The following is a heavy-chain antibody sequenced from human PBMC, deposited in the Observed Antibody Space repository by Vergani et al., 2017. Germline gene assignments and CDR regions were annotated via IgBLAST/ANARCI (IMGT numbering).Heavy chain of an antibody. Sequence: EVHLLESGGGLVQSGGSLRLSCAASGFTFSNSAVSWVRQAPGRGLAWVSSISGPGLSTYYADSVRGRFSISRDNSKNTVFLQMHSLRAEDTAIYYCVXEKIDWGSYFFYSWGHGILVTVSS. J-gene: IGHJ4*01. CDR3: VXEKIDWGSYFFYS. CDR1: GFTFSNSA. V-gene: IGHV3-23*01. D-gene: IGHD7-27*01. CDR2: ISGPGLST.